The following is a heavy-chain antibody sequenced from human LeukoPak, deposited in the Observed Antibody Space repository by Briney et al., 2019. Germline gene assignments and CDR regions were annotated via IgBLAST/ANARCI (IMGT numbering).Heavy chain of an antibody. CDR1: GYTFTGYY. V-gene: IGHV1-2*02. CDR3: AREQTSYYGSGSYYPRNFDS. J-gene: IGHJ4*02. D-gene: IGHD3-10*01. Sequence: ASVKVSCKASGYTFTGYYMHWVRQAPGQGLEWMGWINPNSGGTNYAQQFPGRVTIARDTSISTAYMELSRLRSDDTAVYYCAREQTSYYGSGSYYPRNFDSWGQGTLVTVSS. CDR2: INPNSGGT.